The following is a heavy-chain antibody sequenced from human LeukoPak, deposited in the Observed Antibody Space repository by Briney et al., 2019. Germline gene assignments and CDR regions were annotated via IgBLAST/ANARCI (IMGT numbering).Heavy chain of an antibody. Sequence: SVKVSCKASGGTFSSYTISWVRQAPGQGLEWMGRIISIFGTANYAQKFQGRVTITTDESTRTASMELSSLRSEDTAVYYCANSDGYNPYYFDYWGQGTLVTVSS. CDR2: IISIFGTA. CDR3: ANSDGYNPYYFDY. V-gene: IGHV1-69*05. CDR1: GGTFSSYT. J-gene: IGHJ4*02. D-gene: IGHD5-24*01.